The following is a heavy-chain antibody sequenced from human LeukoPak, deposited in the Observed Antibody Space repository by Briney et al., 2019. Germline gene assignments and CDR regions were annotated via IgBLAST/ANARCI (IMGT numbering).Heavy chain of an antibody. V-gene: IGHV3-7*01. Sequence: PGGSLRLSCSASGFTFSTYWMSWVRQAPGKGLEWVANMRRDGNEIYYLDSVRGRFTISRDNAESSLYLQMNSLRVEDTAFYYCARDLAYSRLDYWGQGMLVTVSS. CDR1: GFTFSTYW. CDR2: MRRDGNEI. D-gene: IGHD5-18*01. J-gene: IGHJ4*02. CDR3: ARDLAYSRLDY.